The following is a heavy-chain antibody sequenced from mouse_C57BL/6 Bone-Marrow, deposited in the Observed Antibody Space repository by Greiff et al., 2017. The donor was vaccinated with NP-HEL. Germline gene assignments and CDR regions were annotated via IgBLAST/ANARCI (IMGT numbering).Heavy chain of an antibody. V-gene: IGHV5-6*02. CDR3: ARQGKGPWFAY. CDR2: ISSGGSYT. J-gene: IGHJ3*01. CDR1: GFTFSSYG. Sequence: DVKLVESGGDLVKPGGSLKLSCAASGFTFSSYGMSWVRQTPDKRLEWVATISSGGSYTYYPDSVKGRFTISRDNAKNTLYLQMSSLKSEDTAMYYCARQGKGPWFAYWGQGTLVTVSA.